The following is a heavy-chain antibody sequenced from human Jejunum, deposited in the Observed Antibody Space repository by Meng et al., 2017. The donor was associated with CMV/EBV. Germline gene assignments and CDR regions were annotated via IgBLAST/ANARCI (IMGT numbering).Heavy chain of an antibody. CDR2: ISGSGGDK. CDR3: TKGVSGPLYYFDH. CDR1: GFTFRNSA. J-gene: IGHJ4*02. V-gene: IGHV3-23*01. Sequence: SGFTFRNSAMRWVRQALGKGLEWVSSISGSGGDKFYADSVRGRFTISRDNSKNTVYLQMNGLGAEDTAAYYCTKGVSGPLYYFDHWGQGMLVTVSS. D-gene: IGHD2-15*01.